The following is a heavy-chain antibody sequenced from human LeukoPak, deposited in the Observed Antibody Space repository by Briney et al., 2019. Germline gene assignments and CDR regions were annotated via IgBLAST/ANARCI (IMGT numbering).Heavy chain of an antibody. J-gene: IGHJ5*02. D-gene: IGHD3-22*01. CDR3: ARVLYYYDSSGDNWFDP. CDR2: IHQSGDT. Sequence: PSETLSLTCAVSGYSISSGYFWGWIRQPPGKGLEWIGSIHQSGDTYYNPSLKSRVTISVDTSKNQFSLKLSSVTAADTAVYYCARVLYYYDSSGDNWFDPWGQGTLVTVSS. V-gene: IGHV4-38-2*01. CDR1: GYSISSGYF.